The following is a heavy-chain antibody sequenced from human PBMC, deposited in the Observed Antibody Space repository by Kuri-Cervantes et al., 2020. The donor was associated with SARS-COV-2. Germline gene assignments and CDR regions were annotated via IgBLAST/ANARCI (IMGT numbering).Heavy chain of an antibody. J-gene: IGHJ6*03. CDR3: ARRKYGGLPGYYYYYYMDV. Sequence: GGSLRLSCAASGFTFSNAWMSWVRQAPGKGLEWVGRIKSKTDGGTTDYAAPVKGRLTISRDDSKNTLYLQMNSLKTEDTAVYYCARRKYGGLPGYYYYYYMDVWGKGTTVTVSS. CDR1: GFTFSNAW. V-gene: IGHV3-15*01. D-gene: IGHD3-16*01. CDR2: IKSKTDGGTT.